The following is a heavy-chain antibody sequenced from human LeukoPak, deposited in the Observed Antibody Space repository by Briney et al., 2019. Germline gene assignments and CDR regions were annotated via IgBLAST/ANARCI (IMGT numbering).Heavy chain of an antibody. CDR3: AKDYDSSGYDFPFDY. D-gene: IGHD3-22*01. V-gene: IGHV3-23*01. CDR1: GFTFSSYA. Sequence: GASLRLSCTASGFTFSSYAMTWVRQAPGKGLECVSPITSSGDGTYYADSVKGRFTISRDNPKNTLYLQMNSLRAEDTAVYYCAKDYDSSGYDFPFDYWGQGTLVTVSS. J-gene: IGHJ4*02. CDR2: ITSSGDGT.